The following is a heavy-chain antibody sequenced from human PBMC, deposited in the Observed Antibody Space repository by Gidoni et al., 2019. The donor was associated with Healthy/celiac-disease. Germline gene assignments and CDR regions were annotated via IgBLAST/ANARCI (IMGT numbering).Heavy chain of an antibody. CDR3: AKGLNYYDSSGGLDY. CDR1: GFTVSSNY. CDR2: IYSGGST. Sequence: EVQLVESGGGLVQPGGSLRLSCAASGFTVSSNYMSWVRQAPGKGLEWVSVIYSGGSTYYADSVKGRFTISRDNSKNTLYLQMNSLRAEDTAVYYCAKGLNYYDSSGGLDYWGQGTLVTVSS. J-gene: IGHJ4*02. D-gene: IGHD3-22*01. V-gene: IGHV3-66*01.